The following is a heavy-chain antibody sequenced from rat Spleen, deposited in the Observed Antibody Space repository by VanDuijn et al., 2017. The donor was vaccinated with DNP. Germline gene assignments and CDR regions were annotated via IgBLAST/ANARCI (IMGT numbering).Heavy chain of an antibody. Sequence: EVQLVESGGGLVQPGRSLKLSCAASGFTFSDYYMAWVRQAPTKGLEWVAYISYDGGSTYYGDSVKGRFTISRDNAKSTLYLQMDSLRFEDTATYYCARHSHPGITESYYAMDAWGQGTSVTVSS. CDR2: ISYDGGST. CDR1: GFTFSDYY. J-gene: IGHJ4*01. D-gene: IGHD1-4*01. CDR3: ARHSHPGITESYYAMDA. V-gene: IGHV5-7*01.